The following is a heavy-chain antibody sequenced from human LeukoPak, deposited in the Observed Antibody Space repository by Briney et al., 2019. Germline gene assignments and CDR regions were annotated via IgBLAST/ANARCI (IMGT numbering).Heavy chain of an antibody. V-gene: IGHV3-64D*09. CDR3: VLYGDYGGDYSYYRMDV. CDR2: ISSNGGST. D-gene: IGHD4-17*01. Sequence: PGGSLRLSCSASGFTFSSFAMHWVRQAPGKGLEYVSAISSNGGSTYYADTVKGRFTISRDNSKNTLFLQMSSLRAEDTAVYHCVLYGDYGGDYSYYRMDVWGQGTTVTVSS. J-gene: IGHJ6*02. CDR1: GFTFSSFA.